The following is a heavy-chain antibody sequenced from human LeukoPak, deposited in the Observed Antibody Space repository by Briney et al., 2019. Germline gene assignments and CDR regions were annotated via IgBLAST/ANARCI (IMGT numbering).Heavy chain of an antibody. Sequence: ASVKVSCRASGYTFTSYDISWVRQAPGQGLEWMGWISAYNGNTNYAQKLQGRVTMTTDTSTSTAYMELRSLRSDDTAVYYCAAPHPTRYSGYDLYYYYYYGMDVWGQGTTVTVSS. D-gene: IGHD5-12*01. V-gene: IGHV1-18*01. CDR3: AAPHPTRYSGYDLYYYYYYGMDV. J-gene: IGHJ6*02. CDR1: GYTFTSYD. CDR2: ISAYNGNT.